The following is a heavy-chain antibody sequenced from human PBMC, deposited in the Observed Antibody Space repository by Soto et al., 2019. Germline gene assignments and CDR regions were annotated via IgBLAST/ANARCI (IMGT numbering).Heavy chain of an antibody. CDR3: ARASGYVSGWYHDY. CDR1: GGTFSSDA. CDR2: LIPILGTT. V-gene: IGHV1-69*13. Sequence: SVKVSCKASGGTFSSDAVSWVRQAPGQGLEWMGGLIPILGTTHYAQKFQGRVTITADESTNTAYMELSSLRSDDTAVYYCARASGYVSGWYHDYWGHGTRVTVSS. J-gene: IGHJ4*01. D-gene: IGHD6-19*01.